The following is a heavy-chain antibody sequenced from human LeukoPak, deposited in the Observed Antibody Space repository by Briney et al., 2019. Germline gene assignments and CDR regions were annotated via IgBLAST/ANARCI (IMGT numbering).Heavy chain of an antibody. V-gene: IGHV4-39*07. D-gene: IGHD5-18*01. Sequence: PSETLSLTCTVSGGSISSSSYYWGWIRQPPGKGLEWIGSIYYSGSTYYNPSLRSRVTISVDTSKNQFSLKLSSVTAAGTAVYYCASLDTAMVTFSFGDAFDIWGQGTMVTVSS. CDR1: GGSISSSSYY. J-gene: IGHJ3*02. CDR2: IYYSGST. CDR3: ASLDTAMVTFSFGDAFDI.